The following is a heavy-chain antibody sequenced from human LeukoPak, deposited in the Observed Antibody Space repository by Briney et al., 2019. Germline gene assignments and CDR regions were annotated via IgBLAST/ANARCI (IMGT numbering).Heavy chain of an antibody. CDR2: ISSSSSYI. D-gene: IGHD2-2*02. CDR3: ARGFYCSGSSCYIDY. Sequence: GGSLRLSCAASEFTFSSYSMNWVRQAPGKGLEWVSSISSSSSYIYYTDSVKGRFTISRDNAKKSLYLQLNSLTAEDTAVYYRARGFYCSGSSCYIDYWGQGTLVTVSP. CDR1: EFTFSSYS. J-gene: IGHJ4*02. V-gene: IGHV3-21*01.